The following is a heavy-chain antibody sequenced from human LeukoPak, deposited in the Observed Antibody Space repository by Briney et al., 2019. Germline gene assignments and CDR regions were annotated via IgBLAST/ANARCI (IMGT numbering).Heavy chain of an antibody. D-gene: IGHD5-12*01. J-gene: IGHJ4*02. Sequence: SVKVSCKASGGTFSSYAISWVRQAPGQGLEWMGGIIPIFGTANYAQKFQGRVTITSDESTSTAYTELSSLRSEDTAVYYCARNIVAHDYDYFDYWGQGTLVTVSS. CDR1: GGTFSSYA. CDR2: IIPIFGTA. CDR3: ARNIVAHDYDYFDY. V-gene: IGHV1-69*01.